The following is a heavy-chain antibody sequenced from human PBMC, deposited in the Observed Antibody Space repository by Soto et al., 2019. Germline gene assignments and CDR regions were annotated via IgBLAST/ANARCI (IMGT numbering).Heavy chain of an antibody. J-gene: IGHJ4*02. CDR1: GGSISSSSYY. V-gene: IGHV4-39*02. CDR3: ARWSYLDY. CDR2: IYYSGST. D-gene: IGHD3-3*01. Sequence: SETLSLTCTVSGGSISSSSYYWGWIRQPTGKGLKRIGNIYYSGSTNYNPSLKSRVTISVDTSQNTLYLQMNSLRADDTAIYYCARWSYLDYWGQGTRVTVSS.